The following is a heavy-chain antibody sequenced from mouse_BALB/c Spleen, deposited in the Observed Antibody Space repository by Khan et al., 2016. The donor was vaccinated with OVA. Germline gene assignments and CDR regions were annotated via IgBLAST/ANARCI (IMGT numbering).Heavy chain of an antibody. V-gene: IGHV1-9*01. J-gene: IGHJ4*01. Sequence: QVRLQQSGAELMKPGASVKISCKATGYTFSSYWIEWVKQRPGHGLEWIGEILPGRGNINYNEKFKGKATFTADTSSNIAYMQLNRLTSEDSAVYYGASGAGTTYGMDYWGQGTSVTVSA. CDR3: ASGAGTTYGMDY. D-gene: IGHD4-1*01. CDR1: GYTFSSYW. CDR2: ILPGRGNI.